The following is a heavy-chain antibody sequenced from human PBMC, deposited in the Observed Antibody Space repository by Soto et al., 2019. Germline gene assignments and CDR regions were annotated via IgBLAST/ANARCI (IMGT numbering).Heavy chain of an antibody. CDR3: ARVPDR. D-gene: IGHD2-2*01. J-gene: IGHJ5*02. Sequence: QLQLQESGSGLVKPSQTLSLTCAVSGGSISSGXXSWSXXRQSPGKGLEWIGYIYHSGSTYYNPSLKSRVSISVDRPKNQFSMKLSSVTAADTAVYYCARVPDRWGQGTLVSVSS. V-gene: IGHV4-30-2*06. CDR1: GGSISSGXXS. CDR2: IYHSGST.